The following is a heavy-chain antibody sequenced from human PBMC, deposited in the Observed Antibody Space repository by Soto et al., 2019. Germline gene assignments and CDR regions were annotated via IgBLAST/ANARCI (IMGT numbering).Heavy chain of an antibody. J-gene: IGHJ4*01. D-gene: IGHD3-10*01. CDR2: INPNGGGT. CDR3: ARDSPASATSYSFDY. Sequence: ASVKVSCKASGYNFINHYIPWVRQAPGVGLEWMGMINPNGGGTDYAQKFHGRVTMTTETYANTVHMELSSLRSEDTAVYFCARDSPASATSYSFDYWG. CDR1: GYNFINHY. V-gene: IGHV1-46*01.